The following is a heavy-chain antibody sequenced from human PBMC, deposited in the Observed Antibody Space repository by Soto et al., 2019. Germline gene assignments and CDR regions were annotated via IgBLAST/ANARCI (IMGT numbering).Heavy chain of an antibody. J-gene: IGHJ5*02. V-gene: IGHV3-23*01. CDR2: SSGSGGST. CDR3: AKDPVDIVATIWIDWFAP. D-gene: IGHD5-12*01. Sequence: EVQLLESGGGLVQPGGSLRLSCAASGFTFSSYARSWVRQAPGKGLEWVSASSGSGGSTYYADSVKGRFTISRDNSKHTLYLQMNSLRAEDTAVYYCAKDPVDIVATIWIDWFAPWGQGTLVTVSS. CDR1: GFTFSSYA.